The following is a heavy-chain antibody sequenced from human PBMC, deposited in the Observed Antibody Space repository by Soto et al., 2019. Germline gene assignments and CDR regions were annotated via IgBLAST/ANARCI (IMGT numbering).Heavy chain of an antibody. CDR1: GLTFSSW. CDR3: ASLDAAMIKTAGY. CDR2: TTQDGSGK. J-gene: IGHJ4*02. V-gene: IGHV3-7*01. D-gene: IGHD5-18*01. Sequence: PGGSLRLSCVASGLTFSSWVSWVRQAPGKGLEWVAMTTQDGSGKHYVDSVKGRFTISRESAKNSMYLQMNSLTVEDTAMYYGASLDAAMIKTAGYWGQGTQVTVSS.